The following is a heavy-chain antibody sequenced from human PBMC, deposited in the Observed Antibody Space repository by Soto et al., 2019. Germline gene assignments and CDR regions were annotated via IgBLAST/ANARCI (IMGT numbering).Heavy chain of an antibody. Sequence: SVKVSCKTSGGTFSSYAISWVRQAPGQGLEWMGGIVPIVDTSTYAQKFQGRVTITADESTSTVYMELSSLRSDDTAVYYCVRVVAIPGYPDNWGQGTLATVSS. CDR2: IVPIVDTS. CDR1: GGTFSSYA. D-gene: IGHD5-12*01. J-gene: IGHJ4*02. CDR3: VRVVAIPGYPDN. V-gene: IGHV1-69*13.